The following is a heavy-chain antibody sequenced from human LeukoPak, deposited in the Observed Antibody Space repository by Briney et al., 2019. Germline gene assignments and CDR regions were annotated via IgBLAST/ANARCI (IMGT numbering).Heavy chain of an antibody. V-gene: IGHV1-2*06. D-gene: IGHD3-10*01. CDR2: INPNSGGT. CDR3: ARERSGSPDY. J-gene: IGHJ4*02. Sequence: ASVKVSCKASGYTFTGYYMHWVRQAPGQGLEWMGRINPNSGGTNYAQQFQGRVTMTRDTSLTTAYMELSRLRSDDTAVYYCARERSGSPDYWGQGTLVTVSS. CDR1: GYTFTGYY.